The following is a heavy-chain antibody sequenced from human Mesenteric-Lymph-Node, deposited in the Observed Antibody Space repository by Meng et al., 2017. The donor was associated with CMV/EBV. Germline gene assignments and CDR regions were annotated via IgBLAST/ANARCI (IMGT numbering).Heavy chain of an antibody. D-gene: IGHD6-19*01. J-gene: IGHJ4*02. CDR3: ARLQSGGWYDY. CDR2: VHPGASRI. Sequence: ASVRRLPGPRLAWVGIVHPGASRITFRPSFQGHVTLSADNSIDTAYLQWTSLRASDTAIYFCARLQSGGWYDYWGQGTLVTVSS. V-gene: IGHV5-51*01.